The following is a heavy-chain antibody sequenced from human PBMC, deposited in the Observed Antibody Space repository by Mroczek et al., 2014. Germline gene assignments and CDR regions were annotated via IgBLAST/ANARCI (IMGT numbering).Heavy chain of an antibody. CDR1: GGTFSSYA. CDR3: AREGSGADGYRFYYYMDV. J-gene: IGHJ6*03. D-gene: IGHD5-24*01. Sequence: VQLLETGAEVKKPGSSVKVSCKASGGTFSSYAISWVRQAPGQGLEWMGGIIPIFGTANYAQKFQGRVTITADESTSTAYMELSSLRSEDTAVYYCAREGSGADGYRFYYYMDVWGKGTTVTRLL. V-gene: IGHV1-69*01. CDR2: IIPIFGTA.